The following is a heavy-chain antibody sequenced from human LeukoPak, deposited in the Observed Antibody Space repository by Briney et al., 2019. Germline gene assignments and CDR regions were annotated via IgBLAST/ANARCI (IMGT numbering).Heavy chain of an antibody. CDR1: GGTFSSYA. V-gene: IGHV1-69*13. CDR3: ARGAPGITGTKW. CDR2: IIPIFGTA. Sequence: SVKVSCKASGGTFSSYAISWVRQAPGQGLEWMGGIIPIFGTANYAQKFQGRVTITADESTSTAYMELSSLRSEDTAVYYCARGAPGITGTKWWGQGTLVTVSS. D-gene: IGHD1-20*01. J-gene: IGHJ4*02.